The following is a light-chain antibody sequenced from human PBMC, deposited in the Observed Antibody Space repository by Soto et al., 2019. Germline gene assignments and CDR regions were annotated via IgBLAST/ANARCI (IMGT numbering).Light chain of an antibody. CDR1: ASVSSSN. Sequence: VCSQSPGTLSLSPGERATLSCSGSASVSSSNLAWHQQQPGQAPRLLIYGASSRAAGIPDRFSGSGSGTDFTLSISRLEPEDFAVYYCQQYDTSPWTFGQGTKVDIK. J-gene: IGKJ1*01. CDR3: QQYDTSPWT. CDR2: GAS. V-gene: IGKV3-20*01.